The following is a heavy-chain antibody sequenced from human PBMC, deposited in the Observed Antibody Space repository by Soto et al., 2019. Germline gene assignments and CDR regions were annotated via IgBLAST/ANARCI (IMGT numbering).Heavy chain of an antibody. CDR1: GYSFTTYW. CDR3: ARHGQYLGWFDP. Sequence: EVQLVQSGAEVKKPGESLRISCKGSGYSFTTYWISWVRQMPGKGLEWKGRIDPSDSYTNYSPSFEGHVTISADKSISTAYLQWSSLKASDTAMYYCARHGQYLGWFDPWGQGTLVTVSS. J-gene: IGHJ5*02. V-gene: IGHV5-10-1*01. D-gene: IGHD2-2*01. CDR2: IDPSDSYT.